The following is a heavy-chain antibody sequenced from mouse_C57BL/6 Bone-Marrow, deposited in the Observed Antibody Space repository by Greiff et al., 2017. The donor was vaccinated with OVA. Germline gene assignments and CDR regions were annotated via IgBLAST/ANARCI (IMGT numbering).Heavy chain of an antibody. Sequence: QVQLQQSGAELARPGASVKLSCKASGYTFTSYGISWVKQRTGQGLEWIGEIYPRSGNTYYNEKFKSKATLTVDKPSSTAYMQLSSLTSEDSAVYYCARCGSSPLYYFDYWGQGTTLTVSS. CDR3: ARCGSSPLYYFDY. J-gene: IGHJ2*01. D-gene: IGHD1-1*01. CDR2: IYPRSGNT. V-gene: IGHV1-81*01. CDR1: GYTFTSYG.